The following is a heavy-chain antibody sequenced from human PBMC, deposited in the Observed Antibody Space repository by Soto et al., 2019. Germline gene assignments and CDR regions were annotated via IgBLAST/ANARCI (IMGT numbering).Heavy chain of an antibody. CDR3: ARDLYYYDSSGDWYFDL. Sequence: ASVKVSCKASGYTFTSYGISWVRQAPGQGLEWMGWTSAYNGNTNYAQKLQGRVTMTTDTSTSTAYMELRSLRSDDTAVYYCARDLYYYDSSGDWYFDLWGRGTLVTVSS. J-gene: IGHJ2*01. CDR2: TSAYNGNT. D-gene: IGHD3-22*01. V-gene: IGHV1-18*01. CDR1: GYTFTSYG.